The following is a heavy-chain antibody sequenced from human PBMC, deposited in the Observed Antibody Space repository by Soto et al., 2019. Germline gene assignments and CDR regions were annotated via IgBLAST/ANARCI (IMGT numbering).Heavy chain of an antibody. CDR3: AREPGYCSGGSCYPHYYYYGMDV. Sequence: QVQLVQSGAEVKKPGSSVKVSCKASGGTFSSYAISWVRQAPGQGLEWMGGIIPIFGTANYAQKFQGRVTSTADESTSTAYMELSSLRSEDTAVYYCAREPGYCSGGSCYPHYYYYGMDVWGQGTTVTVSS. J-gene: IGHJ6*02. CDR2: IIPIFGTA. CDR1: GGTFSSYA. D-gene: IGHD2-15*01. V-gene: IGHV1-69*01.